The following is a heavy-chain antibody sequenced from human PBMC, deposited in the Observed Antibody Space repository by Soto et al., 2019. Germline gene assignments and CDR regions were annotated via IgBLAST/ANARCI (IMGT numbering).Heavy chain of an antibody. CDR1: GFTFSSYS. V-gene: IGHV3-48*01. D-gene: IGHD2-15*01. CDR3: ARDQEGVGYCSGGSCHSALYYYCYMDV. CDR2: ISSSSSTI. J-gene: IGHJ6*03. Sequence: EVQLVESGGGLVQPGGSLRLSCAASGFTFSSYSMNWVRQAPGKGLEWVSYISSSSSTIYYADSVKGRFTISRDNAKNSLYLQKNSLRAEDTAVYYCARDQEGVGYCSGGSCHSALYYYCYMDVWGKGTTVTVSS.